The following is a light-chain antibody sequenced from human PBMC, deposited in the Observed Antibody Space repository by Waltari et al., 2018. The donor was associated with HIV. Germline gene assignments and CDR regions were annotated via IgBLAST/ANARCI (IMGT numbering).Light chain of an antibody. V-gene: IGKV2-30*01. CDR3: MQVRFWPHT. CDR1: QSLVFTDGDTY. CDR2: KVS. Sequence: DVLMTQSPLSLIVHVGQSAPISCKSNQSLVFTDGDTYLFWFQQKPGQSPRRLIYKVSHRDSGVPARFSGSGSATDFTLKITRVEAEDVAIYFCMQVRFWPHTFGQGTKLEIK. J-gene: IGKJ2*01.